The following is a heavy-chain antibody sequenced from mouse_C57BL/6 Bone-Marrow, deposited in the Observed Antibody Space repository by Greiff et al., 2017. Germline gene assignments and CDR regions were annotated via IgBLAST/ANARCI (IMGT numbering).Heavy chain of an antibody. CDR2: IYPRSGNT. D-gene: IGHD2-2*01. CDR3: ARRGIYYGYAGWFAY. J-gene: IGHJ3*01. V-gene: IGHV1-81*01. Sequence: QVQLQQSGAELARPGASVKLSCKASGYTFTSYGISWVKQRTGQGLEWIGEIYPRSGNTYYNEKFKGKATLTADKSSSTAYMELRSLTSEDSAVXFCARRGIYYGYAGWFAYWGQGTLVTVSA. CDR1: GYTFTSYG.